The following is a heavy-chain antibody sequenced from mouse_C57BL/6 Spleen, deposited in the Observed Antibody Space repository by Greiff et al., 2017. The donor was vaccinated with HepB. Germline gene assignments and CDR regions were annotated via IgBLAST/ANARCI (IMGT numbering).Heavy chain of an antibody. Sequence: QVQLQQSGAELVKPGASVKISCKASGYAFSSYWMNWVKQRPGKGLEWIGQIYPGDGDTNYNGKFKGKATLTADKSSSTAYMQLSSLTSEDSAVYFCARGVYYDYLLDYWGQGTTLTVSS. CDR2: IYPGDGDT. D-gene: IGHD2-4*01. J-gene: IGHJ2*01. CDR1: GYAFSSYW. V-gene: IGHV1-80*01. CDR3: ARGVYYDYLLDY.